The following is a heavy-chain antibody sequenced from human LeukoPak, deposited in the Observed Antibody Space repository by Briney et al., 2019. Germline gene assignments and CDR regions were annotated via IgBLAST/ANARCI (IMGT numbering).Heavy chain of an antibody. V-gene: IGHV4-59*11. CDR3: AKFEPGRWFDP. J-gene: IGHJ5*02. D-gene: IGHD3-10*01. CDR1: GGSISSHY. Sequence: SETLSLTCTVSGGSISSHYWSWIRQPPGKGMEWIGYMHDSGSTNHNPSLKSRVTMSVDMSKNQFSLKLTSVTAADTAVYYCAKFEPGRWFDPWGQGTLVTVSS. CDR2: MHDSGST.